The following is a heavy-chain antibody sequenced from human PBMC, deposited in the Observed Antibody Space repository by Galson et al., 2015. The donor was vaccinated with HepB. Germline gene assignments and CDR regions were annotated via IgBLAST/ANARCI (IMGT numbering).Heavy chain of an antibody. D-gene: IGHD3-10*01. J-gene: IGHJ5*02. Sequence: APGQGLEWMGRIIPILGIANYAQKFQGRVTITADKSTSTAYMELSSLRSEDTAVYYCARGGFGGNWFDPWGQGTLVTVSS. CDR2: IIPILGIA. CDR3: ARGGFGGNWFDP. V-gene: IGHV1-69*04.